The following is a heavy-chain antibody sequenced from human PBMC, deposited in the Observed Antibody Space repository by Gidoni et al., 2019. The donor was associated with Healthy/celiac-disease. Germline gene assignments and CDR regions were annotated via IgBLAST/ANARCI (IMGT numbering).Heavy chain of an antibody. J-gene: IGHJ4*02. CDR3: ARGPVGGTMGY. CDR1: GGSFSGYY. Sequence: QVQLQQWGAGLLKPSETLSLTCAVYGGSFSGYYWSWIRQPPGKGLEWIGEINHSGSTNYNPSLKSRVTISVDTSKNQFSLKLSSVTAADTAVYYCARGPVGGTMGYWGQGTLVTVSS. CDR2: INHSGST. D-gene: IGHD3-16*01. V-gene: IGHV4-34*01.